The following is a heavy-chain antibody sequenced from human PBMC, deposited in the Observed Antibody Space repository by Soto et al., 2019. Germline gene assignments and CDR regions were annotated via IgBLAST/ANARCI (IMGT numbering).Heavy chain of an antibody. CDR2: INPSADST. CDR1: GYTFTNYM. Sequence: QVQLVQSGAEVNKPRASVKVSSKTSGYTFTNYMIHWVRQAPGQGPEWMGIINPSADSTNYAQKFQGRTTVTRDTSTSTVYLELRSLRSEDTAVYYCAREYGGSRVFDYWGQGTLVTVSS. J-gene: IGHJ4*02. D-gene: IGHD1-26*01. V-gene: IGHV1-46*01. CDR3: AREYGGSRVFDY.